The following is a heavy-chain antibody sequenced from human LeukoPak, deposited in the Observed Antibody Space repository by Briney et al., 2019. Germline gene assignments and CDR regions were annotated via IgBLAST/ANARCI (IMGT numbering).Heavy chain of an antibody. CDR2: IIPMFGTA. Sequence: ASVKLSCKASGYTFTGYYMHWVRQAPGQGLEWMGGIIPMFGTANYAQKFQGRVTITADKSASTAYMELSSLRSEDTAVYYCATAKSSSWYDFLSENDYYYYCMDVWGKGTTVTVSS. CDR1: GYTFTGYY. CDR3: ATAKSSSWYDFLSENDYYYYCMDV. J-gene: IGHJ6*03. V-gene: IGHV1-69*06. D-gene: IGHD6-13*01.